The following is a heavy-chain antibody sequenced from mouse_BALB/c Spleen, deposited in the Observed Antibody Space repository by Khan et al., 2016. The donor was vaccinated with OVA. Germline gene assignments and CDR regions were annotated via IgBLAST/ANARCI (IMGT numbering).Heavy chain of an antibody. J-gene: IGHJ4*01. CDR3: TRSSTRSVGDYYAMDY. Sequence: EVQLVESGGDLVNPGGSLKLSCAASGFTFSSYGMSWVRQTPDKRLEWVATISSGGHYTYFPDSVRGRFTISRDNAKNTLYLQMSSLKSEDTAMYYCTRSSTRSVGDYYAMDYWGQGTSVTVSS. D-gene: IGHD3-3*01. V-gene: IGHV5-6*01. CDR1: GFTFSSYG. CDR2: ISSGGHYT.